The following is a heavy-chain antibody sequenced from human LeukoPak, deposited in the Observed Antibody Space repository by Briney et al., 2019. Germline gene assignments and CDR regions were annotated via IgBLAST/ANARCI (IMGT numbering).Heavy chain of an antibody. CDR3: ARRPEYYYGSGSYSEYYFDY. V-gene: IGHV4-39*01. CDR1: GGSISSSSYY. D-gene: IGHD3-10*01. J-gene: IGHJ4*02. CDR2: IYYSGST. Sequence: SETLSLTCTDSGGSISSSSYYWGWIRQPPGEGLEWIGSIYYSGSTYYNPPLKSRVTISVDTSKNQFSLKLSSVTAADTAVYYCARRPEYYYGSGSYSEYYFDYWGQGTLVTVSS.